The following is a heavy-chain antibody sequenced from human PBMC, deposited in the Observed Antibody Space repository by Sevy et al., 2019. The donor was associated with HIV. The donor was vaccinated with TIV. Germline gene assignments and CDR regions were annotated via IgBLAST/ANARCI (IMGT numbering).Heavy chain of an antibody. V-gene: IGHV1-46*03. CDR1: GYTFTSYY. CDR2: INPSGGST. D-gene: IGHD3-22*01. CDR3: ARGGVITTSNYYGMDV. J-gene: IGHJ6*02. Sequence: ASVKVSCKASGYTFTSYYMHWVRQAPGQGLEWMGIINPSGGSTSYAQKFQGRVTMTRDTSTSTVYMELSSLRSEDTAVYYCARGGVITTSNYYGMDVWGQGTTVTVSS.